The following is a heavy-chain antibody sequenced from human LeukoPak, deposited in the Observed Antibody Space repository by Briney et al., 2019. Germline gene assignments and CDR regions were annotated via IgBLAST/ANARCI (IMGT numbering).Heavy chain of an antibody. CDR2: ISAYNGNT. V-gene: IGHV1-18*01. Sequence: ASVKVSCKASGYTFTSYGISWVRQAPGQGLEWMGWISAYNGNTNYAQKLQGRVTMTTDTSTSAAYMELRSLRSDDTAVYYCARDSFWSGYYPPVPGYWGQGTLVTVSS. CDR3: ARDSFWSGYYPPVPGY. J-gene: IGHJ4*02. D-gene: IGHD3-3*01. CDR1: GYTFTSYG.